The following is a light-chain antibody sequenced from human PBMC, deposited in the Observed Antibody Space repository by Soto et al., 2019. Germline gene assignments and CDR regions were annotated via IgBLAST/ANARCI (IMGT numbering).Light chain of an antibody. V-gene: IGLV2-14*03. Sequence: QSALTQPASVSGSPGQSITISCTGTHSDMGYYNYVSWYQHVPGKAPKLLIYDVGSRPSGVSSRFSGSKSGNTASLAISGLQPEDEADYYCNSYREDHPRFYVFGTGTKLTVL. J-gene: IGLJ1*01. CDR1: HSDMGYYNY. CDR3: NSYREDHPRFYV. CDR2: DVG.